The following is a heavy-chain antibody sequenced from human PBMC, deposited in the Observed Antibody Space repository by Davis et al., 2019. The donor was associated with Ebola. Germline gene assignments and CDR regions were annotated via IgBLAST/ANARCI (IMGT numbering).Heavy chain of an antibody. CDR1: GFIFSNAW. CDR2: IRSKAYGGKT. V-gene: IGHV3-49*04. CDR3: TRDLKQPPPSYYYGMDV. J-gene: IGHJ6*02. D-gene: IGHD6-13*01. Sequence: GESLKISCAASGFIFSNAWMTWVRQAPGKGLEWVGFIRSKAYGGKTQYAASVKGRVTISRDDSKSIAYLQVNSLKTEDTAVYYCTRDLKQPPPSYYYGMDVWGQGTTVTVS.